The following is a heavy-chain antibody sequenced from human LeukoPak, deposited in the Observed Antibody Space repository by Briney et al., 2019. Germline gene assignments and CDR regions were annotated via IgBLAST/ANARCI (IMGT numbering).Heavy chain of an antibody. CDR2: IYYSGST. Sequence: SETLSLTCTVSGGSISSGGYYWSWIRQHPGKGLEWIGYIYYSGSTYYNPSLKSRVTISVDTSKNQFSLKLSSVTAADTAVYYCARGRLYYYDSSGYYYVIGLVYYFDYWGQGTLVTVSS. J-gene: IGHJ4*02. CDR1: GGSISSGGYY. D-gene: IGHD3-22*01. V-gene: IGHV4-31*03. CDR3: ARGRLYYYDSSGYYYVIGLVYYFDY.